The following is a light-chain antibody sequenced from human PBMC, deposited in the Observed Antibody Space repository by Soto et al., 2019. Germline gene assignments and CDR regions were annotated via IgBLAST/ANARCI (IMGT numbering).Light chain of an antibody. Sequence: QLVLTQPPSASASLGASVTLTCTLSSGYSNYKVDWYQQRPGKGPRFAMRVGTGGIVGSKGDGIPDRFSVFGSGLNRYLTIKNIQEEDESDYHCGADHGSGSNFVVVFGGGTKLTVL. CDR3: GADHGSGSNFVVV. V-gene: IGLV9-49*01. J-gene: IGLJ2*01. CDR2: VGTGGIVG. CDR1: SGYSNYK.